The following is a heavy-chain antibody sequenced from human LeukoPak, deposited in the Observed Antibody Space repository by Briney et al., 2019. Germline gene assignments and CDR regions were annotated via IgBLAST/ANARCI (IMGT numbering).Heavy chain of an antibody. CDR3: ARSLLYYYDSSGPYFDY. V-gene: IGHV3-48*01. CDR2: ISSSSSTI. D-gene: IGHD3-22*01. Sequence: GGSLSLSFAASGFTFSSYSMNWVRPAPGKGLEWVSYISSSSSTIYYADSVKGRFTISRDNAKNSLYLQMNSLRAEDTAVYYCARSLLYYYDSSGPYFDYWGQGTLVTVSS. J-gene: IGHJ4*02. CDR1: GFTFSSYS.